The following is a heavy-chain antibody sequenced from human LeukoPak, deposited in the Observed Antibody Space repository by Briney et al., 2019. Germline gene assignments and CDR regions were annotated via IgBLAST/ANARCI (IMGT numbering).Heavy chain of an antibody. V-gene: IGHV3-30*18. J-gene: IGHJ4*02. CDR3: AKEGEWFLGDSSGYYSDY. Sequence: PGGSLRLSCAASGFTFSSYGMHWVRQAPGKGLEWVAVISYDGSNKYYADSVKGRFTISRDNSKNTLYLQMNSLRAEDTAVYYCAKEGEWFLGDSSGYYSDYWGQGTLVTVSS. D-gene: IGHD3-22*01. CDR1: GFTFSSYG. CDR2: ISYDGSNK.